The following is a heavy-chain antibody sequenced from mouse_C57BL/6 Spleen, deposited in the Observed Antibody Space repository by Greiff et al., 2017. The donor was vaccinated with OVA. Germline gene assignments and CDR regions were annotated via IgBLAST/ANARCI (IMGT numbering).Heavy chain of an antibody. D-gene: IGHD2-5*01. CDR2: IRSKSSNYAT. J-gene: IGHJ4*01. CDR1: GFTFNTYA. Sequence: EVQRVESGGGLVQPKGSLKLSCAASGFTFNTYAMHWVRQAPGKGLEWVARIRSKSSNYATYYADSVKDRFTIYRDDSQSMLYLQMNNLKTEDTAMYYCVRGYSNYEESAMDYWGQGTSVTVSS. CDR3: VRGYSNYEESAMDY. V-gene: IGHV10-3*01.